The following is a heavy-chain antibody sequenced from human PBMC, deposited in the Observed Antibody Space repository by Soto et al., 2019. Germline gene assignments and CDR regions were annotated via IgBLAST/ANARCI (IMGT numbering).Heavy chain of an antibody. CDR1: GGTFSSYA. CDR2: IIPIFGTA. CDR3: ARGGMPGQYSSRPTAD. D-gene: IGHD6-6*01. V-gene: IGHV1-69*01. Sequence: QVQLVQSGAEVKKPGSSVKVSCKASGGTFSSYAISWVRQAPGQGLEWMGGIIPIFGTANYAQKFQGRVTITADESRGTAYMELSSLRSEDTAVYYCARGGMPGQYSSRPTADWGQGTLVTVSS. J-gene: IGHJ4*02.